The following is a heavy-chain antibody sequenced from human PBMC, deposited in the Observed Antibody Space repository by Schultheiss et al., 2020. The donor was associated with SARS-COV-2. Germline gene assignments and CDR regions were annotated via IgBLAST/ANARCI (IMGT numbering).Heavy chain of an antibody. CDR1: GFTFSSYA. J-gene: IGHJ4*02. Sequence: GGSLRLSCAASGFTFSSYAMHWVRQAPGKGLEWVAVISYDGSNKYYADSVKGRFTISRDNSKNTLYLQMNSLRAEDTAVYYCAIDLYYYGSGSYYLKPWGFDYWGQGTLVTVSS. V-gene: IGHV3-30*04. CDR3: AIDLYYYGSGSYYLKPWGFDY. D-gene: IGHD3-10*01. CDR2: ISYDGSNK.